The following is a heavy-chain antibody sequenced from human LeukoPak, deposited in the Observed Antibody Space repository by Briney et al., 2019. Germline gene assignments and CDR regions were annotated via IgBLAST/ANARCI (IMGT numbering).Heavy chain of an antibody. D-gene: IGHD3-10*01. Sequence: PGGSLRLSCAASGFTFSSYEMNWVRQAPGKGLEWVSYISSSGSTIYYADSVKGRFTIPRDNAKNSLYLQMNSLRAEDTAVYYCAKIGYSGSGVGYYMDVWGKGTTVTISS. J-gene: IGHJ6*03. V-gene: IGHV3-48*03. CDR3: AKIGYSGSGVGYYMDV. CDR1: GFTFSSYE. CDR2: ISSSGSTI.